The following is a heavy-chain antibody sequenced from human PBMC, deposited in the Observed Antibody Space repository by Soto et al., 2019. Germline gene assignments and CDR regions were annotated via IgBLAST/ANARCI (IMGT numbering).Heavy chain of an antibody. V-gene: IGHV3-15*01. J-gene: IGHJ4*02. CDR3: ATLLGLVVTGTFDS. D-gene: IGHD3-22*01. CDR1: GFTFDNAW. Sequence: GGSLRVSCAASGFTFDNAWLSWFRQAPGKGLEWVGRIKSKTHGGTTEYAAAVKGRFTISRDDSKNTLYLQMNSLKTEDTAVYSCATLLGLVVTGTFDSWCQGT. CDR2: IKSKTHGGTT.